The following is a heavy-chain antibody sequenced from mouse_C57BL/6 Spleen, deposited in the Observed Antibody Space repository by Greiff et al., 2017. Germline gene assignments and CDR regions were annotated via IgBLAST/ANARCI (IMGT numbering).Heavy chain of an antibody. CDR1: GYTFTDYY. V-gene: IGHV1-19*01. J-gene: IGHJ4*01. Sequence: EVQLQQSGPVLVKPGASVKMSCKASGYTFTDYYMNWVKQSHGKSLEWIGVINPYNGGTSYNQKFKGKATLTVDKSSSTAYMELNSLTSEDSAVYYCARCYYGSRNYYAMDYWGQGTSVTVSS. D-gene: IGHD1-1*01. CDR3: ARCYYGSRNYYAMDY. CDR2: INPYNGGT.